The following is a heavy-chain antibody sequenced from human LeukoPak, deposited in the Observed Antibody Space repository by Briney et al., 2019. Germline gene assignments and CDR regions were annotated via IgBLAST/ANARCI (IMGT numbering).Heavy chain of an antibody. CDR3: ARYCSSTSCYQDDP. V-gene: IGHV1-18*01. CDR1: GYTFTSYG. J-gene: IGHJ5*02. Sequence: ASVKVSCKASGYTFTSYGISWVRQAPGQGLEWMGWISAYNGNTNYAQKLQGRVTMTTDTSTSTAYMELRSLRSDDTAVYYYARYCSSTSCYQDDPWGQGTLVTVSS. CDR2: ISAYNGNT. D-gene: IGHD2-2*01.